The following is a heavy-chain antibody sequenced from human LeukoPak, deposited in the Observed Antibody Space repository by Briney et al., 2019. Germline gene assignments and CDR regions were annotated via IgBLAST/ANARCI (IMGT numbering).Heavy chain of an antibody. CDR2: IYYSRST. CDR3: ARGRGVTRNFDY. V-gene: IGHV4-30-4*08. J-gene: IGHJ4*02. D-gene: IGHD2-21*02. CDR1: GGSITSGDYY. Sequence: SQTMSLTCTVSGGSITSGDYYWGWIRQPPGKGLEWIGHIYYSRSTYHNPSLKSRVTISVDTSKNQFSLKLSSVTAADTAVYYCARGRGVTRNFDYWGQGTLVTVSS.